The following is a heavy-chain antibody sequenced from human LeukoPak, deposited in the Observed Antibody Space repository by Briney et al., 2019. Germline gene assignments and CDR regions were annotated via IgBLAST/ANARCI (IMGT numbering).Heavy chain of an antibody. V-gene: IGHV3-74*01. CDR2: INSDGSST. CDR3: ARVRGLSSSWPEFDY. Sequence: GGSLRLSCAASGFIFSSMYMNWVRQAPGKGLVWVSRINSDGSSTNYADSVKGRFTISRDNAKNTLYMQMNSLRAEDTAVYYCARVRGLSSSWPEFDYWSQGTLVTVSS. D-gene: IGHD6-13*01. J-gene: IGHJ4*02. CDR1: GFIFSSMY.